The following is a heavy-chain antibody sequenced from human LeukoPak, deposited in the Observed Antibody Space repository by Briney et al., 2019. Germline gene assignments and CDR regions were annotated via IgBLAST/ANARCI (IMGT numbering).Heavy chain of an antibody. CDR2: INHSGST. D-gene: IGHD3-10*01. CDR1: GGSFSGYY. J-gene: IGHJ4*02. V-gene: IGHV4-34*01. CDR3: ARHSPDYGSGTYFDY. Sequence: PSETLSLTCAVYGGSFSGYYWSWIRQPPGKGLEWIGEINHSGSTNYNPSLKSRVTISVDTSKNQFSLKLSSVTAADTAVYYCARHSPDYGSGTYFDYWGQGTLVTVSS.